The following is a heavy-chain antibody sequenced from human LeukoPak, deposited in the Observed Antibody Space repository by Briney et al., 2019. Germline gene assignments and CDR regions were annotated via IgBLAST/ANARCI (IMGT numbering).Heavy chain of an antibody. Sequence: GGSLRLSCAASGFTFSSNAMSWVRQAPGKGLVWVSGISGSGGNTYYADSVKGRFTISRDNSNNTLHLQINSLRAEDTAVYYCAKSGSGYYYVFDYWGQGTLVTVSS. D-gene: IGHD3-22*01. J-gene: IGHJ4*02. CDR3: AKSGSGYYYVFDY. V-gene: IGHV3-23*01. CDR1: GFTFSSNA. CDR2: ISGSGGNT.